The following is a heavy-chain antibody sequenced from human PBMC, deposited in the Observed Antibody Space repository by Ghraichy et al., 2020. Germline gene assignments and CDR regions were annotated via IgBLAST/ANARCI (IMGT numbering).Heavy chain of an antibody. D-gene: IGHD6-19*01. J-gene: IGHJ4*02. CDR1: GFTFNTYG. CDR2: IRFDGTNK. CDR3: AGESYSSGWYVGYFDY. Sequence: GSLRLSCAASGFTFNTYGMHWVRQAPGKGLEWVASIRFDGTNKYYADSVKGRFAISRDNFKNTLYLQVSSLRAEDTAVYFCAGESYSSGWYVGYFDYWGQGTLVTVSS. V-gene: IGHV3-30*02.